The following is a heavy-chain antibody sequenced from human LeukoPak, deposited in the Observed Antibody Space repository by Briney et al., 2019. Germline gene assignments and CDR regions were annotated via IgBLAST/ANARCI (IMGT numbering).Heavy chain of an antibody. J-gene: IGHJ2*01. CDR2: INHSGST. CDR3: ARHVGYCSGGSCWLRSWYFDL. D-gene: IGHD2-15*01. V-gene: IGHV4-34*01. Sequence: KTSETLSLTCAVYGGSFSGYYWSWIRQPPGKGLEWIGEINHSGSTNYNPSLKSRVTISVDTSKNQFSLKLSSVTAADTAVYYCARHVGYCSGGSCWLRSWYFDLWGRGTLVTVSS. CDR1: GGSFSGYY.